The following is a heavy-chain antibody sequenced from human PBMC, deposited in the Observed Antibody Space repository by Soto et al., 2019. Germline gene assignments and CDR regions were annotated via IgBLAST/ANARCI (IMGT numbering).Heavy chain of an antibody. CDR1: GGSINYSGYH. V-gene: IGHV4-31*03. CDR3: ASSTYDYVGY. D-gene: IGHD3-16*01. Sequence: SETLSLTCTVSGGSINYSGYHWSWIRQHPGKGLEWIGYIYYSGTTNYNPSLKGRVTISVDTSRNQFSLKLTSVTAADTAVYFCASSTYDYVGYWGRGTLVTVSS. J-gene: IGHJ4*01. CDR2: IYYSGTT.